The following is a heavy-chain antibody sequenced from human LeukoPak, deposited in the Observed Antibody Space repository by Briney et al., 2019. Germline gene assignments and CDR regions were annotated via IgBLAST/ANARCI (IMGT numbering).Heavy chain of an antibody. V-gene: IGHV3-20*04. CDR1: GFTFDDYG. Sequence: GGSLRLSCAASGFTFDDYGMSWVRQAPGKGLVWVSGINWNGGSTGYADSVKGRFTISRDNAKNSLYLQMNSLRAEDTALYYCAREGVGYCSGGSCYYYYYYMDVWGKGTTVTVSS. J-gene: IGHJ6*03. CDR2: INWNGGST. CDR3: AREGVGYCSGGSCYYYYYYMDV. D-gene: IGHD2-15*01.